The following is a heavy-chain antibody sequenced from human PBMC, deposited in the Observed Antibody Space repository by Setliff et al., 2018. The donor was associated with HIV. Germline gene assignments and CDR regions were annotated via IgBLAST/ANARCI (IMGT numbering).Heavy chain of an antibody. V-gene: IGHV4-4*07. CDR1: GDSTSNSY. J-gene: IGHJ6*03. D-gene: IGHD3-9*01. Sequence: SETLSLTCSVSGDSTSNSYWSWIRQPAGKGLEWIGRLHASGNTNYNPSLKSRVTMSIDTSKNQLSLRLTSVTAADTAVYYCARDVLKSNYLGYYYYLDVWGKGTTVTFSS. CDR3: ARDVLKSNYLGYYYYLDV. CDR2: LHASGNT.